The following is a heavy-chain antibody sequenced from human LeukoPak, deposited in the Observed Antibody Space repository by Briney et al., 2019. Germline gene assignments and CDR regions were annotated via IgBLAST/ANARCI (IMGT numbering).Heavy chain of an antibody. D-gene: IGHD6-6*01. J-gene: IGHJ4*02. V-gene: IGHV1-69*06. Sequence: ASVKVSCKASGYTFTSYYMDWVRQAPGQGLEWMGGIIPIFGTANYAQKFQGRVTITADKSTSTAYMELSSLRSEDTAVYYCARGQDSSSSGPIDYWGQGTLVTVSS. CDR1: GYTFTSYY. CDR2: IIPIFGTA. CDR3: ARGQDSSSSGPIDY.